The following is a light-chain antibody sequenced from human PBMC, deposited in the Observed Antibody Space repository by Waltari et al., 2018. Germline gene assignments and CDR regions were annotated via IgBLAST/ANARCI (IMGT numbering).Light chain of an antibody. Sequence: SYDLTQPPSVSEAPGKPATTTCGGDNIGSKNVHGYQQKAGQSPILVLYEDTDRPSGIPDRCSGANSGNTATLTISRVEAGDEADYYCQVWDSNTDHAFFGTGTKVTVL. CDR3: QVWDSNTDHAF. CDR1: NIGSKN. V-gene: IGLV3-21*03. CDR2: EDT. J-gene: IGLJ1*01.